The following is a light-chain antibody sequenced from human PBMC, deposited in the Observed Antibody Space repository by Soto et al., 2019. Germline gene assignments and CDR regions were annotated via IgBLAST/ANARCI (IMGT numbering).Light chain of an antibody. Sequence: QSVMTQPPSASGTPGQRVTISYSGSNSNIGSEFVFWYQQLPGTAPKLLIYSDNERPSGVPDRFSGSKSGTSASLAIIGLQSEDEADYYCATWDDSLIGPVFGGGTKLTVL. J-gene: IGLJ2*01. CDR2: SDN. V-gene: IGLV1-44*01. CDR1: NSNIGSEF. CDR3: ATWDDSLIGPV.